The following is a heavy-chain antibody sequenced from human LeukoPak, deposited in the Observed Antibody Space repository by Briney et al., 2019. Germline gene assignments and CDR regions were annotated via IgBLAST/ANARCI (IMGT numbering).Heavy chain of an antibody. CDR2: ISHDGSSK. V-gene: IGHV3-30*04. D-gene: IGHD1-26*01. J-gene: IGHJ4*02. Sequence: GGSLRLSCAVSGFTFSSYAMHWVRQAPGKGLEWVAVISHDGSSKYYADSVKGRFTISRDNSKNTLYLQMNSLRAEDTAVYYSARSGSYLATYYFDYWGQGTLVTVSS. CDR1: GFTFSSYA. CDR3: ARSGSYLATYYFDY.